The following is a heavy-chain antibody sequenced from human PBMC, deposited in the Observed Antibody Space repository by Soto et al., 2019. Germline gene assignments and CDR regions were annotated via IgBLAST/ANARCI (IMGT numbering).Heavy chain of an antibody. CDR3: ATDSPITMVRGVILYL. D-gene: IGHD3-10*01. CDR2: INAGNGNT. Sequence: ASVKVSCKASGYTFTNYAMHWVRQAPGQRLEWMGWINAGNGNTKYSQKFQGRVTITRDTSASTAYMELSSLRSEDTAVYYCATDSPITMVRGVILYLWGQGTLVTVSS. V-gene: IGHV1-3*01. J-gene: IGHJ4*02. CDR1: GYTFTNYA.